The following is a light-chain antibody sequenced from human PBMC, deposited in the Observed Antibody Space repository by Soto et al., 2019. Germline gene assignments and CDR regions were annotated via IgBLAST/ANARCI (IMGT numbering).Light chain of an antibody. CDR2: DND. J-gene: IGLJ1*01. Sequence: QSVLTQPPSASGTPGQRVTISAPGSSSNIGSNTVSWYQQVPGTAPKLLIYDNDERPSGVPGRFSGSKSGTSASLAISGLQSEDEADYYCATWDDSRNGYVFGPGTKVTVL. V-gene: IGLV1-44*01. CDR3: ATWDDSRNGYV. CDR1: SSNIGSNT.